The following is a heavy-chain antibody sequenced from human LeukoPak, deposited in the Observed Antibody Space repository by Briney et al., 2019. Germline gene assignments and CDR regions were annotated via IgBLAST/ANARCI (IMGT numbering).Heavy chain of an antibody. D-gene: IGHD3-9*01. V-gene: IGHV3-23*01. CDR1: GFTFSSYA. J-gene: IGHJ4*02. CDR3: AKDGRGDILTGYLAYFDY. Sequence: GGSLRPSCAASGFTFSSYAMSWVRQAPGKGLEWVSAISGSGGSTYYADSVKGRFTISRDNSKNTLYLQMNSLRAEDTAVYYCAKDGRGDILTGYLAYFDYWGQGTLVTVSS. CDR2: ISGSGGST.